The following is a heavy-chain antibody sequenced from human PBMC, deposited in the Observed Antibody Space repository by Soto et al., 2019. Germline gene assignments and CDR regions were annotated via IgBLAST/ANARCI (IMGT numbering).Heavy chain of an antibody. D-gene: IGHD3-3*01. CDR1: GFTFSSYA. J-gene: IGHJ6*02. V-gene: IGHV3-23*01. CDR3: AKDFATWDDFWSGYYYYYYYYGMDV. Sequence: GGSLRLSCAASGFTFSSYAMSWVRQAPGKGLEWVSAISGSGGSTYYADSVKGRFTISRDNSKNTLYLQMNSLRAEDTAVYYCAKDFATWDDFWSGYYYYYYYYGMDVWGQGTTVTVSS. CDR2: ISGSGGST.